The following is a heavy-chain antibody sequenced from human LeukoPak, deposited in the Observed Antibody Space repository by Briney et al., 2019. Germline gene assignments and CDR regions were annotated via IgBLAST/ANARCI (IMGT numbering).Heavy chain of an antibody. CDR2: ISYDGSNK. CDR1: GFTFSSYA. V-gene: IGHV3-30*04. CDR3: ASGMIEYDY. Sequence: GGSLRLSCAASGFTFSSYAMHWVRQAPGKGLEWVAVISYDGSNKYYADSVKGRFTISRDNSKNTLYLQMNSLRAEDTAVYYCASGMIEYDYWGQGTLVTVSS. J-gene: IGHJ4*02. D-gene: IGHD3-22*01.